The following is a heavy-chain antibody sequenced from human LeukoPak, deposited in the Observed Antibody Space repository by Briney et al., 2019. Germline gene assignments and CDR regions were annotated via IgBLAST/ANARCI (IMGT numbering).Heavy chain of an antibody. CDR3: ARVGVGATSDY. Sequence: ASVKVSRKASGYTFTNYYMHWVRQAPGQGLEWMGVINLSGGSTTYAQKFQGRVTMTRDTSTSTAYMDLSTLRSEDTAVYYCARVGVGATSDYWGQGTLVTISS. D-gene: IGHD1-26*01. CDR2: INLSGGST. V-gene: IGHV1-46*01. CDR1: GYTFTNYY. J-gene: IGHJ4*02.